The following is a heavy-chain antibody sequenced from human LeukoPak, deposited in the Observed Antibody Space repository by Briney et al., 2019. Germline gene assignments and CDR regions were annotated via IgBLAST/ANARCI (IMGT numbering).Heavy chain of an antibody. Sequence: GGSLRLSCAASGFTVSSNYMSWVRQAPGKGLVWVARIDSDESSTYYADSVQGRFTISRDNAKNTLYLQMNSLRAEDTAVYCASCTMDYYYMDVWGKGTTVTISS. CDR2: IDSDESST. V-gene: IGHV3-74*01. CDR3: SCTMDYYYMDV. J-gene: IGHJ6*03. CDR1: GFTVSSNY. D-gene: IGHD1-1*01.